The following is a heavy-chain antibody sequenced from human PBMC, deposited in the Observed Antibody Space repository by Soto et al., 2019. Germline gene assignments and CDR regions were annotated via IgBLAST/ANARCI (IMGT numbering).Heavy chain of an antibody. V-gene: IGHV3-30*04. D-gene: IGHD1-26*01. J-gene: IGHJ4*02. CDR3: AKETPKVGTADY. CDR2: ISYDGSNK. Sequence: GGSLRLSCAASGFTFSSYAMHWVRQAPGKGLEWVAVISYDGSNKYYTDSVKGRFTISRDNSKNTLYLQMNSLRAEDTAVYYCAKETPKVGTADYWGQGTLVTVSS. CDR1: GFTFSSYA.